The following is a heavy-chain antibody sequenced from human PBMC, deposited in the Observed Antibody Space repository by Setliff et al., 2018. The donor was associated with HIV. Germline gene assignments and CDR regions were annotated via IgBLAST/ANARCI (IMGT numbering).Heavy chain of an antibody. CDR2: IYTSGST. V-gene: IGHV4-61*09. Sequence: TLSLTCTVSGGSISSGSYYWSWIRQPAGKGLEWIGHIYTSGSTKHNTSLKSRVTISIDTSKNQFSLKLSSVTAANTAVYYCARRKSGSYFDAFDIWGQGTMFTVSS. D-gene: IGHD1-26*01. CDR3: ARRKSGSYFDAFDI. J-gene: IGHJ3*02. CDR1: GGSISSGSYY.